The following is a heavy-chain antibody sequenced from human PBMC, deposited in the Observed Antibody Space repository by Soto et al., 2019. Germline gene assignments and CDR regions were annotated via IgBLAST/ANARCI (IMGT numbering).Heavy chain of an antibody. V-gene: IGHV3-33*01. J-gene: IGHJ4*02. CDR2: IWYDGSNK. CDR1: GFTFSSYG. CDR3: ARDGGIAAAGTEDYFDY. D-gene: IGHD6-13*01. Sequence: GGSLRLSCAASGFTFSSYGMHWVRQAPGKGLEWVAVIWYDGSNKYYADSVKGRFTISRDNSKNTLYLQMNSLRAEDTAVYYCARDGGIAAAGTEDYFDYWGQGTLVTVSS.